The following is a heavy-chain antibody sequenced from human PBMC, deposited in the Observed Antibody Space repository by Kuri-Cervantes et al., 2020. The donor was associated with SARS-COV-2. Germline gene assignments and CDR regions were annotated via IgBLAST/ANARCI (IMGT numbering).Heavy chain of an antibody. CDR3: ARRFYGSGWYNYYYYGMDV. CDR1: EYTFTSYD. V-gene: IGHV1-8*01. J-gene: IGHJ6*02. D-gene: IGHD6-13*01. CDR2: MNPNSGNT. Sequence: ASVKVSCKASEYTFTSYDINWVRQATGQGLEWMGWMNPNSGNTGYAQKFQGRVTMTRNTSISTAYMELSSLRSEDTAVHYCARRFYGSGWYNYYYYGMDVWGQGTTVTVSS.